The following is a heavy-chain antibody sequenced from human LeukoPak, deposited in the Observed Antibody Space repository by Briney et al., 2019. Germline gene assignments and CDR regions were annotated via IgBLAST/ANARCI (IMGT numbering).Heavy chain of an antibody. CDR1: GFTFSSYS. CDR3: ARDSTTVTTHDYYYGMDV. V-gene: IGHV3-21*01. CDR2: ISSSSSYI. D-gene: IGHD4-17*01. J-gene: IGHJ6*02. Sequence: GGSLRLSCAASGFTFSSYSMNWVRQAPGKGLEWVSSISSSSSYIYYADSVKGRFTISRDNAKNSLYLQMNSLRAEDTAVYYCARDSTTVTTHDYYYGMDVWGQGTTVTVSS.